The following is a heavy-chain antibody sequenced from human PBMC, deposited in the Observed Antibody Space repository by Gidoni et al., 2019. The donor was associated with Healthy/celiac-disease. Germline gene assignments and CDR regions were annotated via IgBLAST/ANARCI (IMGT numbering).Heavy chain of an antibody. V-gene: IGHV4-59*01. J-gene: IGHJ4*02. CDR3: ARDGDTAMVD. Sequence: QVQLQESGPGLVKPSETLSLTCTVSGGSISSYYWSWIRQPPGKGLEWIGYIYYSGSTNYNPSLKSRVTISVDTSKNQFSLKLSSVTAADTAVYYCARDGDTAMVDWGQGTLVTVSS. CDR2: IYYSGST. D-gene: IGHD5-18*01. CDR1: GGSISSYY.